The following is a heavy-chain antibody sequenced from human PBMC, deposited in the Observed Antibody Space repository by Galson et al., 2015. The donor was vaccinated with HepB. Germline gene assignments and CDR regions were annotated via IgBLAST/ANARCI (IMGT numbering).Heavy chain of an antibody. CDR2: ILPLYDTA. CDR1: GVNLSSYA. Sequence: SVKVSCKVSGVNLSSYAFTWVRQAPGQGLECLGGILPLYDTANYAEKFQGRVTITVDKATNTAYMDLSSLRSDDTALYYCAAGLLRHFDWSDAISNGFDVWGQGTMVTVSS. V-gene: IGHV1-69*06. D-gene: IGHD3-9*01. J-gene: IGHJ3*01. CDR3: AAGLLRHFDWSDAISNGFDV.